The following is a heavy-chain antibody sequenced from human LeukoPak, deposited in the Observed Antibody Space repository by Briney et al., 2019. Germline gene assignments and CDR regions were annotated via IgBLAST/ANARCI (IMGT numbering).Heavy chain of an antibody. V-gene: IGHV3-74*01. CDR3: VVVVEPPDSDGFDV. J-gene: IGHJ3*01. Sequence: GGSLRLSCAASGFTFGNSWVHWVRQAPGKGLVWVSLINADGSTATYADSVKGRFTISRDNARNTLSLQMNSLTIEDTAVYYCVVVVEPPDSDGFDVWGQGTMVTVSS. CDR1: GFTFGNSW. D-gene: IGHD1-14*01. CDR2: INADGSTA.